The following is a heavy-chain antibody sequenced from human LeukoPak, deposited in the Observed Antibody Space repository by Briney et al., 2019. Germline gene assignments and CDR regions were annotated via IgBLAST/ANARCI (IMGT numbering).Heavy chain of an antibody. Sequence: GGSLRLSCAPSGFIFSSYAMSWVRQAPGKGLEWVSSISGSGGITYHADSVKGRFTISRDNSKNTVFLQMNSLRFEDTALYFCARRWDSSGPIDYWGQGTLVSVSS. CDR1: GFIFSSYA. CDR3: ARRWDSSGPIDY. J-gene: IGHJ4*01. V-gene: IGHV3-23*01. D-gene: IGHD3-22*01. CDR2: ISGSGGIT.